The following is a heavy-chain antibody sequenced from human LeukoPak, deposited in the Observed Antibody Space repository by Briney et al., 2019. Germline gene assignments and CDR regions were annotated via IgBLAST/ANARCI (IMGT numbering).Heavy chain of an antibody. CDR2: ISYDGTNK. CDR1: GFTFSNYD. Sequence: PGGSLRLSCAASGFTFSNYDMHWVRQAPGKGLEWVAFISYDGTNKYYADSVKGRFTISRDNSKNTLYLQMNSLRAEDTAVYYCARGTRYDSSGYYSQDLDYWGQGTLVTVSS. V-gene: IGHV3-30*03. CDR3: ARGTRYDSSGYYSQDLDY. J-gene: IGHJ4*02. D-gene: IGHD3-22*01.